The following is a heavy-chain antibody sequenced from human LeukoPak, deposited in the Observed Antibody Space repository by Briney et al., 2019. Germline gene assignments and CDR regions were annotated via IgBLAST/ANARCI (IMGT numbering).Heavy chain of an antibody. CDR2: IYHSGIT. V-gene: IGHV4-59*08. CDR3: ARFPSPVYNYYGLDV. Sequence: SETLSLTCTVSGGSISTYYWTWIRQPPGKGLEWIGNIYHSGITSYNPSLKSRVTISVDTSKNQFSLKVSSVTATDTAVYYCARFPSPVYNYYGLDVWGQGTTVTDSS. J-gene: IGHJ6*02. CDR1: GGSISTYY.